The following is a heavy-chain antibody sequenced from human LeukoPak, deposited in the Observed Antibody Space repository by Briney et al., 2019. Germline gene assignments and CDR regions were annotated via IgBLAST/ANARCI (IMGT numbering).Heavy chain of an antibody. CDR1: GFTFSSYG. Sequence: PGGSLRLSCAASGFTFSSYGMSWVRQAPGKGLEWVSAISGSGGTTYYADSVKGRFTISRDNSKNTLYLQMNSLRAEDTAVYYCAKMIREFGYYYYYMDVWGKGTTVTVSS. J-gene: IGHJ6*03. D-gene: IGHD3-10*01. CDR3: AKMIREFGYYYYYMDV. V-gene: IGHV3-23*01. CDR2: ISGSGGTT.